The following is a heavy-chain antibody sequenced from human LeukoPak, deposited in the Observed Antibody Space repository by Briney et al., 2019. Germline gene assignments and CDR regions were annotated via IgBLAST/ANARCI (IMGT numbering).Heavy chain of an antibody. J-gene: IGHJ6*02. V-gene: IGHV3-74*01. CDR3: AGGKEGGLDV. CDR1: GFTFSNYW. CDR2: INSDGSDT. Sequence: GGSQRLSCAASGFTFSNYWMHWVRQAPGKGLVWVARINSDGSDTKYADSVKGRITISRDNAKNTVFLQMNSLRAEDTAVYYCAGGKEGGLDVWGQGTTVTVSS.